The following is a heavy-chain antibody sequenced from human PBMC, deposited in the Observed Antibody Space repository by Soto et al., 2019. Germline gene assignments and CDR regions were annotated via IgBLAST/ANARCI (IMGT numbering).Heavy chain of an antibody. Sequence: GASVKVSCKASGYTFTSYYMHWVRQAPGQRLEWMGWINAGNGNTKYSQKFQDRVTITRDTSASTVYMALSSLRFEDTAVYYCAREQQLDTGNFDYWGQGTLVTVSS. CDR1: GYTFTSYY. V-gene: IGHV1-3*01. D-gene: IGHD1-1*01. CDR2: INAGNGNT. CDR3: AREQQLDTGNFDY. J-gene: IGHJ4*02.